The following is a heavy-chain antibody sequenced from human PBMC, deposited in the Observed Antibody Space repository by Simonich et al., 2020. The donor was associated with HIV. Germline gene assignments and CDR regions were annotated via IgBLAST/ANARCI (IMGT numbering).Heavy chain of an antibody. CDR1: GYTFIDYY. CDR2: NNPNSGDT. V-gene: IGHV1-2*02. Sequence: QVQLVQSGAEVKKPGASVKVSCKASGYTFIDYYIHWVRQAPGQGPGWRGWNNPNSGDTRNAQKFQGRVTMTRDTSISTTYMELSSLRSDDTAVYFCTRGPSHGAFDIWGQGTMVTVSS. J-gene: IGHJ3*02. CDR3: TRGPSHGAFDI.